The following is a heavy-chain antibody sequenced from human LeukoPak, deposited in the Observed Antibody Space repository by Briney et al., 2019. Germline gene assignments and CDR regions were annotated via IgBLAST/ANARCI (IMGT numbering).Heavy chain of an antibody. D-gene: IGHD5-18*01. J-gene: IGHJ4*02. CDR1: GFTFSSYG. CDR2: IWYDGSNK. CDR3: ARGTPPGGYSYGPLDY. V-gene: IGHV3-33*01. Sequence: PGGSLRLSCAASGFTFSSYGMHWVRQAPGKGLEWVAVIWYDGSNKYYADSVKGRFTISRDNSKNTLYLQMNSLRAEDTAVYYCARGTPPGGYSYGPLDYWGQGTLVPVSS.